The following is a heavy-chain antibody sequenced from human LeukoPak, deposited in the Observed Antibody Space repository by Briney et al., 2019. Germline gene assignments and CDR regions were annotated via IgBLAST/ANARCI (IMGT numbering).Heavy chain of an antibody. V-gene: IGHV1-2*02. CDR3: AAETGSFGESLY. Sequence: ASVKVSCKASGYTFTGYYMHWVRQAPGQGLEWMGWINPNSGGTNYAQKFQGRVTMTRDTSISTAYMELSRLRSDDTAAYYCAAETGSFGESLYWGQGTLVTVSS. D-gene: IGHD3-10*01. CDR2: INPNSGGT. J-gene: IGHJ4*02. CDR1: GYTFTGYY.